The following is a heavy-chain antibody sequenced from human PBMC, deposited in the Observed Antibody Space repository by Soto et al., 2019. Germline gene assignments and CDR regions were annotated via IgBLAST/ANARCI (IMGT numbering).Heavy chain of an antibody. D-gene: IGHD3-16*01. J-gene: IGHJ3*02. CDR1: GGSISTYY. CDR2: IYYSGST. CDR3: ARDAGGRGNGAFDI. V-gene: IGHV4-59*01. Sequence: TSETLSLTCTVSGGSISTYYWSWMRQPPGKGLEWIGYIYYSGSTNSNPSLKSRVTISEDTSKNQLSLKLSSVTAADTAVYYCARDAGGRGNGAFDIWGQGTMVTVSS.